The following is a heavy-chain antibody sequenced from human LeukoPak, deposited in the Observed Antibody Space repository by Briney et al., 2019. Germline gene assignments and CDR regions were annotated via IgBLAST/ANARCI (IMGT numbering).Heavy chain of an antibody. J-gene: IGHJ4*02. D-gene: IGHD3-16*01. Sequence: GGSLRLSCAASGFTFSSYAMHWVRQAPGKGLEWVGRVKNRGDGRTTDYAAPVKGRFTISRDDSKRTVYLQMNSLKTEDTAVYFCTTEYYGGFDYWGQGTLVTVSS. CDR2: VKNRGDGRTT. V-gene: IGHV3-15*07. CDR1: GFTFSSYA. CDR3: TTEYYGGFDY.